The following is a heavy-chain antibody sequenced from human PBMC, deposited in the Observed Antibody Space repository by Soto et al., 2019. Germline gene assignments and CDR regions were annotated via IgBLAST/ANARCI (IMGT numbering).Heavy chain of an antibody. Sequence: GGSLRLSCAASGFTFSSYAMHWVRQAPGKGLEWVAVISYDGSNKYYADSVKGRFTISRDNSKNTLYLQMNSLRAEDTAVYYCASENAAAGTFDYWGQGTLVTVSS. CDR3: ASENAAAGTFDY. J-gene: IGHJ4*02. CDR2: ISYDGSNK. CDR1: GFTFSSYA. D-gene: IGHD6-13*01. V-gene: IGHV3-30-3*01.